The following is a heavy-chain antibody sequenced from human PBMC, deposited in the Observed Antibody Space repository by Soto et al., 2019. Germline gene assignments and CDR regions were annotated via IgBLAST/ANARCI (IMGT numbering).Heavy chain of an antibody. CDR2: IHYSGNT. D-gene: IGHD3-22*01. CDR1: GGSISSGGYY. V-gene: IGHV4-31*03. CDR3: ARMAHYFDSSGYYQDRDY. Sequence: SETLSLTCTVSGGSISSGGYYWSWIRQFPGKGLEWIGYIHYSGNTYYNPSLKSRVTISVDTSNSQFSLKLSSVIAADTAVYYCARMAHYFDSSGYYQDRDYWGQGTLVTVSS. J-gene: IGHJ4*02.